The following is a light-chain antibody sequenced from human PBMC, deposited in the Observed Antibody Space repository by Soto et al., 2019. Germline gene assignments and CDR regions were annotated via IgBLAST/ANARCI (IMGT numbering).Light chain of an antibody. V-gene: IGLV2-8*01. CDR1: SSDVGSYDY. CDR2: NVN. Sequence: LIQPPSVSGSPGQSVTISCTGTSSDVGSYDYVSWYQQHPGTAPKPVIYNVNTRPSGVPDRFSGSKSGNTASLTVSGLQADDEADYYCSSYSGTNYHYVFGTGTKVTVL. CDR3: SSYSGTNYHYV. J-gene: IGLJ1*01.